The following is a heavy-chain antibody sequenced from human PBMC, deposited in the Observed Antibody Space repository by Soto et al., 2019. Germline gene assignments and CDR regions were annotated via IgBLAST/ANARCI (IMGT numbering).Heavy chain of an antibody. CDR3: SSTPKYYYARSGTLGGIDY. J-gene: IGHJ4*02. CDR2: ISMSGSTK. V-gene: IGHV3-48*03. D-gene: IGHD3-22*01. Sequence: GGSLRLSCEASGSSFISYEMNWVRQAPGKGLEWFATISMSGSTKHYADSVKGRFAISRDNAKQSVYLQMNSLRAEDAAVYYCSSTPKYYYARSGTLGGIDYWGQGTQVTSPQ. CDR1: GSSFISYE.